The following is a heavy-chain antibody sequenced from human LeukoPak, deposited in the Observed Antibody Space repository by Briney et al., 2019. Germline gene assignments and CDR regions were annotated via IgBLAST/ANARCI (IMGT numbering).Heavy chain of an antibody. CDR3: ARKHSSGWAIDY. J-gene: IGHJ4*02. Sequence: SETLSLTCAVYGGSFSGYYWSWIRQPPGKGLEWIGEINHSGSTNYNPSLKSRVTISVDTSKNQFSLKLSSVTAADTAVYYCARKHSSGWAIDYWGQGTLVTVSS. CDR1: GGSFSGYY. V-gene: IGHV4-34*01. CDR2: INHSGST. D-gene: IGHD6-19*01.